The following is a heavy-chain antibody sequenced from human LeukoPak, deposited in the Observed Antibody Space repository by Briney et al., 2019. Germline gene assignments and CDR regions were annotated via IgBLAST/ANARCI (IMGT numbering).Heavy chain of an antibody. CDR3: ARSPYGDYVDY. D-gene: IGHD4-17*01. V-gene: IGHV4-30-4*01. CDR1: GGSISSGDYY. CDR2: IYYSGST. Sequence: PSETLSLTCTVSGGSISSGDYYWSWIRQPPGKGLEWIVYIYYSGSTYYNPSLKSRVTISVDTSKNQFSLKLSSVTAADTAVYYCARSPYGDYVDYWGQGTLVTVSS. J-gene: IGHJ4*02.